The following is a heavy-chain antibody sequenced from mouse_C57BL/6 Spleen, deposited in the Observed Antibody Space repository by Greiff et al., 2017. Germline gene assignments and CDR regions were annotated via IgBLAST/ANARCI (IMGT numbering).Heavy chain of an antibody. D-gene: IGHD2-5*01. Sequence: VQGVESGAELARPGASVKMSCKASGYTFTSYTMHWVKQRPGQGLEWIGYINPSSGYTKYNQKFKDKATLTADKSSSTAYMQLSSLTSEDSAVYYCARDSNFDYWGQGTTLTVSS. CDR3: ARDSNFDY. CDR1: GYTFTSYT. V-gene: IGHV1-4*01. CDR2: INPSSGYT. J-gene: IGHJ2*01.